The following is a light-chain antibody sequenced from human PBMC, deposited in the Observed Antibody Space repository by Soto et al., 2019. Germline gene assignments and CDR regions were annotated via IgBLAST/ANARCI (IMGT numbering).Light chain of an antibody. Sequence: EIVLTQSPATLSLSPGERATLSCRASQSVSSYLAWYQQKPGQAPRLLIYDASNRATGIPARFSGSGSGTDFTLTLSSLAPEDFAVYYCQQRSNWPPFTFGPGTKVDIK. CDR1: QSVSSY. CDR3: QQRSNWPPFT. V-gene: IGKV3-11*01. CDR2: DAS. J-gene: IGKJ3*01.